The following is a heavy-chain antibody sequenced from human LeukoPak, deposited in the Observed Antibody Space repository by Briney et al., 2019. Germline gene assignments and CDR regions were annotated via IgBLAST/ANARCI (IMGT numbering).Heavy chain of an antibody. CDR1: GGSIRSGCYY. CDR2: IYYSGST. V-gene: IGHV4-31*03. Sequence: SQTLSLPCLVSGGSIRSGCYYWSWIRQQAGKGLEWIGYIYYSGSTYYNPSLKSRVTLSVDTSKNQFSLKLSSVTASDTAVYYCARSSNYDFWSGSLSTYYYYYDGMDVWGQGTTVTASS. J-gene: IGHJ6*02. D-gene: IGHD3-3*01. CDR3: ARSSNYDFWSGSLSTYYYYYDGMDV.